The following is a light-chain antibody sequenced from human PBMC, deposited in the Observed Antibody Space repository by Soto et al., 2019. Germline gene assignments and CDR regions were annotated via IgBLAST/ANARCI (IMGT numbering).Light chain of an antibody. CDR1: SSDVGGYNY. CDR2: DVT. J-gene: IGLJ2*01. Sequence: QSVLTQPASVSGSPGQSITISCTGTSSDVGGYNYVSWYQQHPGKAPKLMIYDVTNRPSGVSNRFSGSKSGNTVSLTISRLQAEDEADYYCSSYTCSRTLVVFGGGPQLTVL. CDR3: SSYTCSRTLVV. V-gene: IGLV2-14*01.